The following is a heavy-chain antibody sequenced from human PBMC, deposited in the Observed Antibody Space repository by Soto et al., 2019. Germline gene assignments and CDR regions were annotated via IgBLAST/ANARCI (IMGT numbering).Heavy chain of an antibody. CDR2: ISAYNGNT. CDR3: ARDRRRAIVVVPAAHRYCYYGMDV. Sequence: QVQLVQSGAEVKKPGASVKVSCKASGYTFTSYGISWVRQAPGQGLEWMGWISAYNGNTNYAQKLQGRVTMTTDTSTSTAYMELRSLRSDDTAVYYCARDRRRAIVVVPAAHRYCYYGMDVWGQGTTVTVSS. V-gene: IGHV1-18*01. D-gene: IGHD2-2*01. J-gene: IGHJ6*02. CDR1: GYTFTSYG.